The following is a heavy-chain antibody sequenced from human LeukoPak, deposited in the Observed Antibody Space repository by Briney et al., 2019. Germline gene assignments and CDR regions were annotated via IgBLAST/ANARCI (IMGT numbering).Heavy chain of an antibody. CDR3: AAKWLLRRY. CDR2: ISSSSSYI. V-gene: IGHV3-21*01. CDR1: GFTFRSYS. J-gene: IGHJ4*02. Sequence: GSLRLSCAASGFTFRSYSMNWVRQAPGKGLEWVSSISSSSSYIYYADSVKGRFTISRDNSKNTLYLQMNSLRAEDTAVYFCAAKWLLRRYWGQGTLVTVSS. D-gene: IGHD3-22*01.